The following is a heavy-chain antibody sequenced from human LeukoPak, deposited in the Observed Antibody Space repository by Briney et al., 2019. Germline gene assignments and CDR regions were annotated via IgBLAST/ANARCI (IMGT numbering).Heavy chain of an antibody. CDR3: ARDGGSGIDY. V-gene: IGHV3-33*01. Sequence: GRSLRLSCAASGFSLTTYGTHWLRQAPGKGLEWVAVIWYDGSRKFYGDSVKGRFTVSRDTSENTMYLQMSTLRVDDTAVYYCARDGGSGIDYWGQGTLVTVSS. D-gene: IGHD3-10*01. J-gene: IGHJ4*02. CDR2: IWYDGSRK. CDR1: GFSLTTYG.